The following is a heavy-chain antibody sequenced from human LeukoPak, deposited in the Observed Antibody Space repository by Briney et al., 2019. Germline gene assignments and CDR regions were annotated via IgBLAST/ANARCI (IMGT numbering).Heavy chain of an antibody. CDR1: GYTFTNYA. D-gene: IGHD2-15*01. Sequence: PGGSLRLSCAASGYTFTNYAMSWVRQAPGMGLEWVSGISGSDSGTYYADSVKGRFTISRDNSRTTLYLQINSLRAEDTAVYYCARLYCSGGSCYSVDYWGQETLVTVSS. CDR2: ISGSDSGT. CDR3: ARLYCSGGSCYSVDY. V-gene: IGHV3-23*01. J-gene: IGHJ4*02.